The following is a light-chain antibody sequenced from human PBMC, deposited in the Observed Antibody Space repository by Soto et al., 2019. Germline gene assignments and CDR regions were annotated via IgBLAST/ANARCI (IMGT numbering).Light chain of an antibody. J-gene: IGLJ7*01. CDR2: GNS. CDR1: SSNIGAGYD. V-gene: IGLV1-40*01. CDR3: QSYDSSLSAV. Sequence: QSVLTQSPSVSGAPGQRVTISCTGSSSNIGAGYDVHWYQQLPGTAPKLLIYGNSNRPSGVPDRFSGSKSGTSASLAITGLQAEDEADYYCQSYDSSLSAVFGGGTQLTVL.